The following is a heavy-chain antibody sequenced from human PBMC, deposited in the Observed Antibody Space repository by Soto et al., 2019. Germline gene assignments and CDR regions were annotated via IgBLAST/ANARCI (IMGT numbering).Heavy chain of an antibody. J-gene: IGHJ6*02. D-gene: IGHD6-6*01. CDR3: AKHPYSSSSYYYYGMDV. CDR1: GFTFSSYA. Sequence: EVQLLESGGGLVQPGGSLRLSCAASGFTFSSYAMTWVRQAPGKGLEWVSAISGSGGTTYHADSVKGRFTISRDNSKNTMYLQMDSLRAEDAAVYYCAKHPYSSSSYYYYGMDVWGQGTTVTVSS. V-gene: IGHV3-23*01. CDR2: ISGSGGTT.